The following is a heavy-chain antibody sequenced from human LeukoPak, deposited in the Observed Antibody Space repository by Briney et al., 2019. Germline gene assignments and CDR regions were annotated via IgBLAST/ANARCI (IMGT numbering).Heavy chain of an antibody. CDR2: IYSGGTT. Sequence: GGSLRLSCAASGLTGGSNDMTWVRQAPGKGLECVSVIYSGGTTNYADSVKGRFIISRVNSKNTLYLQMNSLRAEDTAVYFCAREKGGSGSYVYYGMDVWGQGTTVTVSS. CDR3: AREKGGSGSYVYYGMDV. J-gene: IGHJ6*02. CDR1: GLTGGSND. V-gene: IGHV3-66*01. D-gene: IGHD3-10*01.